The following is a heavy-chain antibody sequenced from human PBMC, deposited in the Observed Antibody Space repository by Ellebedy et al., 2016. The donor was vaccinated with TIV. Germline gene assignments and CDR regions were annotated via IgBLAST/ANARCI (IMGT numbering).Heavy chain of an antibody. CDR3: ATDSSKSALVMVTSVHAFDI. D-gene: IGHD2-21*02. J-gene: IGHJ3*02. CDR1: GYSLIELS. V-gene: IGHV1-24*01. Sequence: AASVKVSCKVSGYSLIELSMHWMRQVPGKGLEWMGGFDPENGEITYSQKFQGRVTMSEDTSADTSYMELSSLTSDDTAVYFCATDSSKSALVMVTSVHAFDIWGQGTMVTVSS. CDR2: FDPENGEI.